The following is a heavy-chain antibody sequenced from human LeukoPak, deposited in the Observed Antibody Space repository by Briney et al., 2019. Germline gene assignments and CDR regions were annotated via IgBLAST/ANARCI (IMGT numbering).Heavy chain of an antibody. CDR1: GYSLTSYW. D-gene: IGHD6-19*01. CDR3: ARHDRAVAVAGRAPFDY. J-gene: IGHJ4*02. CDR2: IYPGDSDT. V-gene: IGHV5-51*01. Sequence: GESLKISCKGSGYSLTSYWIGWVRQMPGKGLEWMGIIYPGDSDTRYSPSFQGQVTISADKSISTAYLQWNSLEASDIGIYYCARHDRAVAVAGRAPFDYWGQGTLVTVSS.